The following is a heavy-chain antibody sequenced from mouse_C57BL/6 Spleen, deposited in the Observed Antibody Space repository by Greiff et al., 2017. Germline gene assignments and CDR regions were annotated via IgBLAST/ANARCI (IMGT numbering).Heavy chain of an antibody. J-gene: IGHJ4*01. V-gene: IGHV1-20*01. CDR1: GYSFTGYF. D-gene: IGHD2-4*01. Sequence: EVQLQQSGPELVQPGDSVKISCKASGYSFTGYFMNWVMQSHGKTLEWIGRINPYNGDTFYNQKFKGKATMTVDKSSSTAHMELRSLTSDDSAVYYCARRTDYDYYYTMDYWGQGTSVTVSS. CDR3: ARRTDYDYYYTMDY. CDR2: INPYNGDT.